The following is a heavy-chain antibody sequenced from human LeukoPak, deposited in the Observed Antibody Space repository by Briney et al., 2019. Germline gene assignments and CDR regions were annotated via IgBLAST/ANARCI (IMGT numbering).Heavy chain of an antibody. CDR1: GFTFSDYT. CDR2: INSRSGSI. V-gene: IGHV3-48*02. Sequence: GGSLRLSCATSGFTFSDYTMNWVRQTPGKGLECVSYINSRSGSIYYADSAKGRFTISRDNAKNSLFLQMDSLRDEDTAVYYCARDSHDYGIDYWGQGTLVTVSS. D-gene: IGHD4-17*01. J-gene: IGHJ4*02. CDR3: ARDSHDYGIDY.